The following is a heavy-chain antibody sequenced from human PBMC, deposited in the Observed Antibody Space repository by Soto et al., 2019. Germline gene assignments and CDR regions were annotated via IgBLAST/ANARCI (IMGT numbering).Heavy chain of an antibody. CDR3: GRDADYDILTGPFDY. J-gene: IGHJ4*02. V-gene: IGHV3-30-3*01. CDR2: ISYDGSNK. Sequence: PGGSLRLSCAASGFTFSSYAMHWVRQAPGKGLEWVAVISYDGSNKYYADSVKGRFTISRDNSKNTLYLQMNSLRAEDTAVYYCGRDADYDILTGPFDYWGQGTLVTVSS. CDR1: GFTFSSYA. D-gene: IGHD3-9*01.